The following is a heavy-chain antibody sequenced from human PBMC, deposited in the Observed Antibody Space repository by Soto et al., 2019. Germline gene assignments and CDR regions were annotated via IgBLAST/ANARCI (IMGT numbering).Heavy chain of an antibody. CDR1: GFTFDDYA. D-gene: IGHD6-6*01. J-gene: IGHJ6*03. CDR2: ISWNSGSI. V-gene: IGHV3-9*01. Sequence: PGGSLRLSCAASGFTFDDYAMHWVRQAPGKGLEWVSGISWNSGSIGYADSVKGRFTISRGNAKNSLYLQMNSLRAEDTALYYCAKDYVAAPHYYYYYMDVWGKGTTVTV. CDR3: AKDYVAAPHYYYYYMDV.